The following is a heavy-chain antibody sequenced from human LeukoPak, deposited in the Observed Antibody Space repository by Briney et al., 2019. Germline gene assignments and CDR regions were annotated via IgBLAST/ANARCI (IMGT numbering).Heavy chain of an antibody. V-gene: IGHV4-34*01. D-gene: IGHD3-22*01. CDR1: GGSFSGYY. CDR2: INHSGST. CDR3: ARETYYDSSGYFSHHDY. Sequence: PSETLSLTCAVYGGSFSGYYWSWIRQPPGKGLEWIGEINHSGSTNYNPSLKSRVTISVDTSKNQFSLKLSSVTAADTAVYYCARETYYDSSGYFSHHDYWGQGTLVTVSS. J-gene: IGHJ4*02.